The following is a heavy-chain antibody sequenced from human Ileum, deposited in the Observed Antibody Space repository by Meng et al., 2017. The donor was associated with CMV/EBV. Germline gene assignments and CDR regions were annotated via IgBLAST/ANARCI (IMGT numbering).Heavy chain of an antibody. J-gene: IGHJ2*01. V-gene: IGHV4-4*07. CDR3: ARGDPDGYCAGGSCYRYWYFDV. CDR1: GGSIRSYS. D-gene: IGHD2-15*01. CDR2: IYSSGGD. Sequence: QVDLLQTGPGVGNASVTLSLRCTVSGGSIRSYSWRGIRQPAGKGLEWIGRIYSSGGDNYSPSLKSRATMSVDMSKNEVSLKLSAVTAADTAVYYCARGDPDGYCAGGSCYRYWYFDVWGRGTLVTVSS.